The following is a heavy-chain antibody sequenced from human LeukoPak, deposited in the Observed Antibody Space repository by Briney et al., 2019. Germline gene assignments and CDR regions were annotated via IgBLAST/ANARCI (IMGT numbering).Heavy chain of an antibody. Sequence: SETLSLTCTVSGGSINSGASCWNWIRQHPGEGLEWIGFICDSRNAYYNASLKSRVSISLDTSENQFSLKLSSVTAADTAVYYCAVGGTGTKVDYWGQGILVTVSS. D-gene: IGHD3-10*01. CDR3: AVGGTGTKVDY. CDR1: GGSINSGASC. V-gene: IGHV4-31*03. J-gene: IGHJ4*02. CDR2: ICDSRNA.